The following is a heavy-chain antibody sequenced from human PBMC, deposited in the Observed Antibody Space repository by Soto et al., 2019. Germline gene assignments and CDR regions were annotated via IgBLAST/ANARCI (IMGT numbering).Heavy chain of an antibody. CDR1: GGTFSSYA. Sequence: GASVKVSCKASGGTFSSYAISWVRQAPGQGLEWMGGIIPIFGTANYAQKFQGRVTITADESTSTAYMELSSLRSEDAAVYYCARDLQSNNNWNYESTFDYWGQGTLVTVSS. CDR2: IIPIFGTA. J-gene: IGHJ4*02. D-gene: IGHD1-7*01. V-gene: IGHV1-69*13. CDR3: ARDLQSNNNWNYESTFDY.